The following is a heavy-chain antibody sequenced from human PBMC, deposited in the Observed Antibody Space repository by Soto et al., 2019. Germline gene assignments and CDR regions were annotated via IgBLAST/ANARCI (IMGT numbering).Heavy chain of an antibody. J-gene: IGHJ4*02. CDR2: IYYSGST. CDR3: ARDRVDTAMVFDH. D-gene: IGHD5-18*01. V-gene: IGHV4-61*01. CDR1: GGSVSSGSYY. Sequence: PSETLSLTCTVSGGSVSSGSYYCSWIRQPPGKGLEWIGYIYYSGSTNYNPSPKSRVTISVDTSKNQFSLKLSSVTAADTAVYYCARDRVDTAMVFDHWGQGTLVTVSS.